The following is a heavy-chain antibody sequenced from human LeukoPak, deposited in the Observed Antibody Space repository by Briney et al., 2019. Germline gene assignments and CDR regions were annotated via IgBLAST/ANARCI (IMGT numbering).Heavy chain of an antibody. V-gene: IGHV1-3*01. CDR1: GYTFAKYA. J-gene: IGHJ6*02. CDR3: ASCYVPYYYYYGMDV. Sequence: ASVKVSCKASGYTFAKYAIHWVRQAPGQRLEWKGWINAGNGNTRYSQKFQGGVTITRDTSASTAYMELSSLRSEDTAVYYCASCYVPYYYYYGMDVWGQGTTVTVSS. CDR2: INAGNGNT. D-gene: IGHD2-15*01.